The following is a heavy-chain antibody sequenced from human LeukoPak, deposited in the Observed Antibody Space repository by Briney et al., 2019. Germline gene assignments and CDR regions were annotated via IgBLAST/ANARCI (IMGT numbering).Heavy chain of an antibody. D-gene: IGHD2-15*01. V-gene: IGHV3-21*01. Sequence: GGSLRLSCAASGFTFGYYSMNWVRQAPGKGLEWVSSISSSSSYIYYADSLKGRFTISRDNAKNSLYLQMNSLRAEDTAVHYCARILGYCSGGSCSPAFDYWGQGTLITVSS. J-gene: IGHJ4*02. CDR2: ISSSSSYI. CDR3: ARILGYCSGGSCSPAFDY. CDR1: GFTFGYYS.